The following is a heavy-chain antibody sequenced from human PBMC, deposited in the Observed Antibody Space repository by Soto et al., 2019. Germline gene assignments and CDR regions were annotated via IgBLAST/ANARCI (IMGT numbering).Heavy chain of an antibody. CDR3: ARDSKRWLQSVGAFDI. Sequence: GGSLRLSCAASGFTFSSYGMHWVRQAPGKGLEWVAVIWYDGSNKYYADSVKGRFTISRDNSKNTLYLQMNSLRAEDTAVYYCARDSKRWLQSVGAFDIWGQGTMVTVSS. V-gene: IGHV3-33*01. CDR1: GFTFSSYG. CDR2: IWYDGSNK. J-gene: IGHJ3*02. D-gene: IGHD5-12*01.